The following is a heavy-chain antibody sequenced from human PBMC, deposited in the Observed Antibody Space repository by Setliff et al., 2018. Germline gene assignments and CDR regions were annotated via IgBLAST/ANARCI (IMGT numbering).Heavy chain of an antibody. CDR2: IIPILGNT. D-gene: IGHD3-10*01. V-gene: IGHV1-18*01. Sequence: ASVKVSCKASGGTFSSYAISWVRQAPGQGLEWMGGIIPILGNTNNAQKLQGRVTMTTDTSTSTAYMELRSLRSDDTAVYYCARDSGSGFLDYWGQGTLVTVSS. CDR3: ARDSGSGFLDY. J-gene: IGHJ4*02. CDR1: GGTFSSYA.